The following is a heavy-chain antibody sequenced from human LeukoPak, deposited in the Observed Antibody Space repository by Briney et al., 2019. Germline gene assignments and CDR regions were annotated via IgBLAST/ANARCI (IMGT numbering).Heavy chain of an antibody. V-gene: IGHV4-34*01. CDR3: ARASYSYGYY. CDR1: GGSFSGYY. D-gene: IGHD5-18*01. Sequence: SETLSLTCAVHGGSFSGYYWSWIRQPPGKGLEWIGEINHSGSTNYNPSLKSRVTISVDTSENQFSLKLSSVTAADTAVYYCARASYSYGYYWGQGTLVTVSS. J-gene: IGHJ4*02. CDR2: INHSGST.